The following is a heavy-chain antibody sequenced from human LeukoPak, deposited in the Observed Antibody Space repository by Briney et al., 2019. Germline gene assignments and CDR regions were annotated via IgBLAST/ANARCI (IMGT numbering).Heavy chain of an antibody. Sequence: SETLSLTCTVSGGSIISTTYYWGWIRQPPGKGLEWIGSIYYSGSTYYNPSLKSRVTISVDTSKNQFSLKMRSETAADTAIYYCAGHRGSYYFYMDVWGQGTMVTVSS. J-gene: IGHJ6*03. CDR1: GGSIISTTYY. V-gene: IGHV4-39*01. D-gene: IGHD3-10*01. CDR3: AGHRGSYYFYMDV. CDR2: IYYSGST.